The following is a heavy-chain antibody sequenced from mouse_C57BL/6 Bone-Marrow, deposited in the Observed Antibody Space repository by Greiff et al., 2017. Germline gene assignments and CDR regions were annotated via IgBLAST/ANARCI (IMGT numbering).Heavy chain of an antibody. CDR2: ISSGSSTI. J-gene: IGHJ3*01. CDR1: GFTFSDYG. V-gene: IGHV5-17*01. D-gene: IGHD1-1*01. Sequence: DVMLVESGGGLVKPGGSLKLSCAASGFTFSDYGMHWVRQAPEKGLEWVAYISSGSSTIYYADTVKGRFTISRDNAKNTLFLQMTSLRSEDTAMYYCARDTVGAPFAYWGQGTLVTVSA. CDR3: ARDTVGAPFAY.